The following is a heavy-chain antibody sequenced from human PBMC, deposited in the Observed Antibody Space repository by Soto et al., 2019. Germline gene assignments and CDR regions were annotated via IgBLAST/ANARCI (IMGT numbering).Heavy chain of an antibody. V-gene: IGHV3-23*01. Sequence: PGGSLRLSCAASGFTFSSYAMSWVRQAPGKGLEWVSAISGSGGSTYYADSVKGRFTISRDNSKNTLYLQMNSLRAEDTAVYYCAKDIPLYYYFWSRSDPFYWGQGTLVTVSS. CDR2: ISGSGGST. J-gene: IGHJ1*01. CDR1: GFTFSSYA. D-gene: IGHD3-3*01. CDR3: AKDIPLYYYFWSRSDPFY.